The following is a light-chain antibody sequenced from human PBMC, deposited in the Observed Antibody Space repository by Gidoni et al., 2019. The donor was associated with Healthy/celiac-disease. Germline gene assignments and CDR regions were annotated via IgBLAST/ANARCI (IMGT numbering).Light chain of an antibody. CDR2: GAS. V-gene: IGKV3-20*01. J-gene: IGKJ1*01. CDR3: LQYGSSPRT. CDR1: QSVSSSY. Sequence: EIVLKQSPGTLSLSPGESATLSCRASQSVSSSYLAWYQQKPGQAPRLLIYGASSRATGIPDRFSGSGSGTDFTLTISRLEPEDVAVYYCLQYGSSPRTFGQGTKVEIK.